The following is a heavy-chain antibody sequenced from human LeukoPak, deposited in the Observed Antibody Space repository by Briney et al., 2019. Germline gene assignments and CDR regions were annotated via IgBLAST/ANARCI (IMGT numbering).Heavy chain of an antibody. CDR1: GFTFSDYY. CDR3: ARGGSYLSAFDI. CDR2: ISASGNTI. V-gene: IGHV3-11*01. Sequence: GGSLRLSCAASGFTFSDYYMSWIRQAPGKGLEWVSCISASGNTIYYADSVKGRFTISRDNSKNTLYLQMNSLRAEDTAVYYCARGGSYLSAFDIWGQGTMVTVSS. J-gene: IGHJ3*02. D-gene: IGHD1-26*01.